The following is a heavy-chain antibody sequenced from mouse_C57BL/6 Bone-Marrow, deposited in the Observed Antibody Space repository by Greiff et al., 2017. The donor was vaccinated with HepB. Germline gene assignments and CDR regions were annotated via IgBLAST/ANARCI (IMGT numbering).Heavy chain of an antibody. Sequence: QVQLQQSGAELVKPGASVKISCKASGYAFSSYWMNWVKQRPGKGLEWIGQIYPGDGDTNYNGKFKGKATLTADKSSSTAYMELRSLTSEDSAVYFCARGGYFWFAYWGQGTLVTVSA. CDR2: IYPGDGDT. D-gene: IGHD2-3*01. J-gene: IGHJ3*01. CDR1: GYAFSSYW. CDR3: ARGGYFWFAY. V-gene: IGHV1-80*01.